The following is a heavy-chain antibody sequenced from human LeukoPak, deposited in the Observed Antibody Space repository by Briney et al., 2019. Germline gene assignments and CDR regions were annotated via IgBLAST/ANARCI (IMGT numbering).Heavy chain of an antibody. CDR1: GGSISSYY. V-gene: IGHV4-59*01. J-gene: IGHJ3*02. D-gene: IGHD5-24*01. Sequence: SETLSLTCTVSGGSISSYYWSSIRQPPGKGLEWIGYIYYSGSSNYNPSLKSRVTISVDTSKNQFSLKLSSVTAADTAVYYCARGEMATIGGPDAFDIWGQGTMVTVSS. CDR2: IYYSGSS. CDR3: ARGEMATIGGPDAFDI.